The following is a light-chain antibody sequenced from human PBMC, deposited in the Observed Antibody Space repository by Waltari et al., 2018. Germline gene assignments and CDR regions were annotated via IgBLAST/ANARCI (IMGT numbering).Light chain of an antibody. V-gene: IGKV3-15*01. CDR1: QSVSSN. CDR3: QQYNNWPPIT. J-gene: IGKJ5*01. CDR2: GAP. Sequence: EIVMTQSPATLSVSPGERATLSCRARQSVSSNLAWYQQKPGQAPRLLIYGAPTRVTGIPARLSGSGSGTEFTLTISSLQSEDFAVYYCQQYNNWPPITFGQGTRLEIK.